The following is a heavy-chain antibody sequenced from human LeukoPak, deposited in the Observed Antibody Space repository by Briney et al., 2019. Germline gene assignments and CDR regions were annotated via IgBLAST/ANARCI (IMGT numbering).Heavy chain of an antibody. CDR3: ARAGTGDYDFWSGYYKGRWFDP. Sequence: SETLSLTCTVSGRSISSYYWSWIRQPPGKGLEWIGYIYYSGSTNYNASLKSGVTISVDTSKKQFSLKLSSVPAADTAVYYCARAGTGDYDFWSGYYKGRWFDPWGQGTLVTVSS. D-gene: IGHD3-3*01. J-gene: IGHJ5*02. CDR2: IYYSGST. CDR1: GRSISSYY. V-gene: IGHV4-59*01.